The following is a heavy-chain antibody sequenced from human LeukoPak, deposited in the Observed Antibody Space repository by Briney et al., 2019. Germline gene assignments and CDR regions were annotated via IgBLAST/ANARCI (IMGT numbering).Heavy chain of an antibody. CDR2: INSDGSST. CDR3: TSDYFDSSGYRYYFNY. CDR1: GFTFSSYW. Sequence: GGSLRLSCAASGFTFSSYWMHWVRQAPGKGLVWVSRINSDGSSTCYADSVKGRFTISRDNAKNTLYLQMNSLRAEDTAVYYCTSDYFDSSGYRYYFNYWGQGTLVTVSS. J-gene: IGHJ4*02. V-gene: IGHV3-74*01. D-gene: IGHD3-22*01.